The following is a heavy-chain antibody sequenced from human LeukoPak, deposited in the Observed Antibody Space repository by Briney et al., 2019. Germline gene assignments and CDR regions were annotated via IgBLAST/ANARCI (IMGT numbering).Heavy chain of an antibody. D-gene: IGHD2-21*02. V-gene: IGHV3-21*01. CDR3: ARDWAYCGGDCYLKEPDYFDY. CDR1: GFTFSSYS. Sequence: GGSLRLSCAASGFTFSSYSMNWVRQATGKGLEWVSSISSSSSYIYYADSVKGRFTIPRDNAKNSLYLQMNSLRAEDTAVYYCARDWAYCGGDCYLKEPDYFDYWGQGTLVTVSS. CDR2: ISSSSSYI. J-gene: IGHJ4*02.